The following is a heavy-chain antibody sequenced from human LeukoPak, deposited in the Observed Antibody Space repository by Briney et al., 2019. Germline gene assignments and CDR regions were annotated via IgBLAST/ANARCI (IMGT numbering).Heavy chain of an antibody. V-gene: IGHV1-2*02. CDR1: GYSFTDKY. D-gene: IGHD4-23*01. Sequence: ASVKVSCKASGYSFTDKYMHWVRQAPGQGLEWMGWINPNSGGTNYAQKFQGRVTMTRDTSISTAYMELSRLRSDDTAVYYCARDFYGGSPAYFDYWGQGTLVTVSS. CDR2: INPNSGGT. J-gene: IGHJ4*02. CDR3: ARDFYGGSPAYFDY.